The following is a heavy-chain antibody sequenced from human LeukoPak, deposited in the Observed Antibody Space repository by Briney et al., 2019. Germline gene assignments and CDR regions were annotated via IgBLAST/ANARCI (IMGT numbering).Heavy chain of an antibody. D-gene: IGHD3-22*01. CDR1: GYSFTSYW. Sequence: KRGESLKISCKGSGYSFTSYWIGWVRQMPGKGLEWMGIIYPGVSDTRYSPSFQGQVTISADKSISTAYLQWSSLKASDTAMYYCARQRGTYYDSSGYHLFDYWGQGTLVTVSS. V-gene: IGHV5-51*01. CDR3: ARQRGTYYDSSGYHLFDY. CDR2: IYPGVSDT. J-gene: IGHJ4*02.